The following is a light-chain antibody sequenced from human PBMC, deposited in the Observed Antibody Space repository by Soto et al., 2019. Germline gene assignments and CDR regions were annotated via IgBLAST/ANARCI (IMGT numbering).Light chain of an antibody. V-gene: IGKV3-15*01. Sequence: EIVMTQSPATLSVSPGERATLSCRASQSVSSNLAWYQQKPGQAPRLLIYGASTRATGIPAGFSGSGSGTEFTRAISSLQSEDFAVDYCQEYNNWPPWTFGQGTKVEIK. CDR2: GAS. CDR1: QSVSSN. CDR3: QEYNNWPPWT. J-gene: IGKJ1*01.